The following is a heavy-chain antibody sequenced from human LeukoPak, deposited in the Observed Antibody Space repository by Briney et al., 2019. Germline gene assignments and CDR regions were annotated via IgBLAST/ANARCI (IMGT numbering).Heavy chain of an antibody. D-gene: IGHD2-15*01. CDR3: SRDGGGGSLGDI. CDR1: GGSISSGDYY. J-gene: IGHJ3*02. CDR2: IYYSGST. Sequence: SQTLSLTCTVSGGSISSGDYYWSWIRQPPGKGLEWIGYIYYSGSTYYNPSLKSRVTISVDTSKNQFSLKLSSVTAADTAVYYCSRDGGGGSLGDIWGQGTMVTVSS. V-gene: IGHV4-30-4*01.